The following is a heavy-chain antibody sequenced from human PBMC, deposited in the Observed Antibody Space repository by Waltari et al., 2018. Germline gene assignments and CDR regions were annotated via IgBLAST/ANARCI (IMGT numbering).Heavy chain of an antibody. J-gene: IGHJ6*03. CDR3: ARSPPYGDYNYYYYYMDV. V-gene: IGHV4-34*01. CDR1: GGSFSGYY. CDR2: INHSGST. Sequence: QVQLQQWGAGLLKPSETLSLTCAVYGGSFSGYYWSWIRQPPGKGLEWIGEINHSGSTNYNPSLKSRVTISVDTAKNQFSLKLSSVTAADTAVYYCARSPPYGDYNYYYYYMDVWGKGTTVTVSS. D-gene: IGHD4-17*01.